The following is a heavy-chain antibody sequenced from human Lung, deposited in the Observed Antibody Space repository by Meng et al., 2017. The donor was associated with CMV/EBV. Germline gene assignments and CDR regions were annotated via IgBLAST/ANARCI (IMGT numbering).Heavy chain of an antibody. D-gene: IGHD3-10*01. V-gene: IGHV4-59*01. CDR3: ARDGSGIYFYGMDV. Sequence: SETXSLXXTVSGGSISSYYWSWIRQPPGKGLEDIGYIYYSGSTSNNPTRKGRVTISVDTSKNQFSLKLSSVTVADTAVYYCARDGSGIYFYGMDVWGQGTXVXVSS. J-gene: IGHJ6*02. CDR1: GGSISSYY. CDR2: IYYSGST.